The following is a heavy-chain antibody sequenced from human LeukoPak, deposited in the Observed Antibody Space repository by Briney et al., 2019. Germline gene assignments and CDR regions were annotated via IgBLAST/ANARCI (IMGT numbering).Heavy chain of an antibody. CDR3: ARGYSSGWYGGTSNNWFDP. V-gene: IGHV4-4*07. CDR1: GGSISSYY. CDR2: IYTSGST. J-gene: IGHJ5*02. Sequence: PSETLSLTCTVSGGSISSYYWSWIRQPAGKGLEWIGRIYTSGSTNYNPSLKSRVTISVDTSKNQFSLKLSSVTAADTAVYYCARGYSSGWYGGTSNNWFDPWGQGTLVTVSS. D-gene: IGHD6-19*01.